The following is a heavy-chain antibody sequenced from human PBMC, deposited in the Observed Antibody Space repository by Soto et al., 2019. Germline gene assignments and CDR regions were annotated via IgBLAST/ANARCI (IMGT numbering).Heavy chain of an antibody. D-gene: IGHD2-15*01. CDR3: ASSGGSCYSESGAPQCYHYYYMDV. V-gene: IGHV1-46*03. CDR2: INPSGGST. J-gene: IGHJ6*03. Sequence: ASVKVSCKASGYTFTSYYMHWVRQAPGQGLEWMGIINPSGGSTSYAQKFQGRVTMTRDTSTSTVYMELSSLRSEDTAVYYCASSGGSCYSESGAPQCYHYYYMDVWGKGTTVTVSS. CDR1: GYTFTSYY.